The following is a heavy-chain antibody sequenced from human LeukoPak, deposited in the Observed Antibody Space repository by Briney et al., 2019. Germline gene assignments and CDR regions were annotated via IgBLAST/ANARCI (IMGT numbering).Heavy chain of an antibody. CDR3: ARAVYVWGSYRNPHFDY. D-gene: IGHD3-16*02. CDR1: GGSISSYY. CDR2: IYYSGST. J-gene: IGHJ4*02. Sequence: SETLSLTCTVSGGSISSYYWSWIRQPPGKGLELIGYIYYSGSTNYNPSPKSRVTISVDTSKNQFSLKLSSVTAADTAVYYCARAVYVWGSYRNPHFDYWGQGTLVTVSS. V-gene: IGHV4-59*01.